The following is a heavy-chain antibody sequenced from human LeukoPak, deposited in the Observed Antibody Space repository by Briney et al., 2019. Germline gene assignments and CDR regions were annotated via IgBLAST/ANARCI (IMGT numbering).Heavy chain of an antibody. D-gene: IGHD1-1*01. V-gene: IGHV3-7*01. Sequence: GGFPRLFRAASGFRFTSYWMSWVRQAPGKGLEWVANIKTDGSEKYYVDSVKGRFTVSRDNAVNSLFLQMDSLRVEDTGVYYCARDINPKYNNGDPWGQGTLVTVSS. J-gene: IGHJ5*02. CDR3: ARDINPKYNNGDP. CDR1: GFRFTSYW. CDR2: IKTDGSEK.